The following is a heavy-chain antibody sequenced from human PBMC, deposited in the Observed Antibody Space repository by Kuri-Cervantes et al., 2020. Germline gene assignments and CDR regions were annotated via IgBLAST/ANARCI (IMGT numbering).Heavy chain of an antibody. Sequence: GGSLRLSCAASGFTFRDYYMGWIRRAPGEGLQWVSYISNADNTMYYADSGRGRFTISRDNTRNSLYLQMNSLGAEDTAVYYCARAGHGGDAFDIWGQGTMVTVSS. J-gene: IGHJ3*02. V-gene: IGHV3-11*04. CDR3: ARAGHGGDAFDI. CDR1: GFTFRDYY. CDR2: ISNADNTM.